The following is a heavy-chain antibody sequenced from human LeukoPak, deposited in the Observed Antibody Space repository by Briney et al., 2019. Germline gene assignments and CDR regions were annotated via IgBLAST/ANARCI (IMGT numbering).Heavy chain of an antibody. CDR2: INPSGGST. CDR1: GYTFTSYY. J-gene: IGHJ5*02. CDR3: ASSSTSDSWFDP. V-gene: IGHV1-46*01. Sequence: GASVKVSCKASGYTFTSYYMHRVRQAPGQGLEWMGIINPSGGSTSYAQKFQGRVTMTRDTSTSTVYMELSSLRSEDTAVYYCASSSTSDSWFDPWGQGTLVTVSS. D-gene: IGHD2-2*01.